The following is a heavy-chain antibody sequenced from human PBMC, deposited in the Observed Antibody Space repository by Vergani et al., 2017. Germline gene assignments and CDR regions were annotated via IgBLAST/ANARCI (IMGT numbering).Heavy chain of an antibody. CDR3: ARAGDMWAYWFDP. CDR2: ISSGSNTM. D-gene: IGHD3-9*01. V-gene: IGHV3-48*01. CDR1: GFTFSSYG. Sequence: EVQLVESGGGLVQSGGSLRLSCTASGFTFSSYGMNWVRQAPGKGLEWVSYISSGSNTMYYTDSVKGRFIVSRDNAKNSLFLQMNSLNADDTAVYYCARAGDMWAYWFDPWGQGTLVTVSS. J-gene: IGHJ5*02.